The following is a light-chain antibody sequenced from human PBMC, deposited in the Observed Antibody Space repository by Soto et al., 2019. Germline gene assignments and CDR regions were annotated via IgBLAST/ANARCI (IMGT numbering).Light chain of an antibody. CDR1: QSISSW. V-gene: IGKV1-5*01. J-gene: IGKJ4*01. Sequence: DIQMTQSPSTLSASVGDRVTITCRASQSISSWLAWYQQKPGKAPKLLIYDASSLESGVPSRFSGSGSGTEFTLTISSLQSEDFAVYYCQQYYDYPPLIFGGGTKVEIK. CDR2: DAS. CDR3: QQYYDYPPLI.